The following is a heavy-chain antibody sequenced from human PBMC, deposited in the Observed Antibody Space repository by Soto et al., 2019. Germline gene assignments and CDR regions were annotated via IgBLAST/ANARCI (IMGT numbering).Heavy chain of an antibody. CDR1: GFIFSDYF. D-gene: IGHD6-6*01. CDR3: ARSSAIYSSSDY. V-gene: IGHV3-11*01. J-gene: IGHJ4*02. Sequence: PGGSLRLSWAASGFIFSDYFMSWIRQAPGKGLEWISYISTSGTTIYYADSVKGRFTISRDNAKNSLFLQMNSLRAEDTAVYYCARSSAIYSSSDYWGRGTLVTVSS. CDR2: ISTSGTTI.